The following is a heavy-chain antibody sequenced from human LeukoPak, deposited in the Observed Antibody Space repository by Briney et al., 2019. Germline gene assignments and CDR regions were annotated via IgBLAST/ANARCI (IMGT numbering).Heavy chain of an antibody. CDR3: AKDYAVGSLGS. D-gene: IGHD2-2*01. Sequence: GGSLRLSCAASGFTFSGFAMSWVRQAPGKGLEWVSSVSRFGDGTFYADSVRGRFTISRDNSKNTLYLQMNSLRADDTAVYYSAKDYAVGSLGSWGQGTLVTVSS. J-gene: IGHJ4*02. CDR1: GFTFSGFA. V-gene: IGHV3-23*01. CDR2: VSRFGDGT.